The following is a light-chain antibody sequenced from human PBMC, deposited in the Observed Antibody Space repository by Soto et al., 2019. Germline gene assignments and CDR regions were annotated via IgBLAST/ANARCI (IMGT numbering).Light chain of an antibody. J-gene: IGLJ2*01. CDR3: SSYTSSSPS. Sequence: QSALTQPGSVSGSPGQTITISGTGTSSDVGGYNYVSWYQQHPGKAPKLMIYDVSNRPSGVSNRFSGSKSGNTASLTISGLQAQDEADYYCSSYTSSSPSFGGGTKLTVL. CDR2: DVS. CDR1: SSDVGGYNY. V-gene: IGLV2-14*01.